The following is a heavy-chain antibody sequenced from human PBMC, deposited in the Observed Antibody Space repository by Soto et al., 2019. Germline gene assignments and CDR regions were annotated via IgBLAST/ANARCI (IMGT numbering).Heavy chain of an antibody. J-gene: IGHJ2*01. V-gene: IGHV4-34*01. CDR1: GASFSDSY. CDR2: INHSGST. Sequence: QVRLQQWGAGLLKPSETLSLTCAVYGASFSDSYWNWIRQPPGKGLEWIGEINHSGSTIYNTSIESXXTXSXXTSRQQFTLKMRSATAADTAVYYCAREVPSRYFDLWGRGTPVTVSS. CDR3: AREVPSRYFDL. D-gene: IGHD1-1*01.